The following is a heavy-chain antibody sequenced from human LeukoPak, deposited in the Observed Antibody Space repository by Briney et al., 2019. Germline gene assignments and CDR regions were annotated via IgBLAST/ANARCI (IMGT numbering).Heavy chain of an antibody. Sequence: GSSVKVSCKASGGTFSSYAISWVRQAPGQGLAWMGGIIPIFGTANYAQKFQGRVTITTDESTSTAYMELSSLRSEDTAVYYCASGRGYDSSGYLSDWWFGPWGQGTLVTVSS. V-gene: IGHV1-69*05. CDR1: GGTFSSYA. D-gene: IGHD3-22*01. CDR2: IIPIFGTA. CDR3: ASGRGYDSSGYLSDWWFGP. J-gene: IGHJ5*02.